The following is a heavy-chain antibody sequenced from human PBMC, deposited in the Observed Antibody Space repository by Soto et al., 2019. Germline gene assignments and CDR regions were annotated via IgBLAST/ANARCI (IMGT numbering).Heavy chain of an antibody. Sequence: QTLSLTFAISGDSVSGNSAAWNSIRQSPSRGLEWLGRTYYRSKWYNDYAVSVKSRITINPDTSKNQFSLQLNSVTPEDTAVYYCAGERGVNWFDPWGQGTLVTVSS. V-gene: IGHV6-1*01. CDR2: TYYRSKWYN. CDR3: AGERGVNWFDP. CDR1: GDSVSGNSAA. D-gene: IGHD3-16*01. J-gene: IGHJ5*02.